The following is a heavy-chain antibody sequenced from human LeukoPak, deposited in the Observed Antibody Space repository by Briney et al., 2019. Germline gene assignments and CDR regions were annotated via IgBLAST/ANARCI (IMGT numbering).Heavy chain of an antibody. CDR1: GFTVSRNY. V-gene: IGHV3-21*01. CDR3: AKEGGVYSTPYYMDV. Sequence: GGSLRLSCAASGFTVSRNYMSWVRQAPGKGLEWVSSIGTSGSYIYYTDSVKGRFTISRDNAKNSLYLQMNSLRAEDTAVYYCAKEGGVYSTPYYMDVWGKGTTVTVSS. D-gene: IGHD1-26*01. J-gene: IGHJ6*03. CDR2: IGTSGSYI.